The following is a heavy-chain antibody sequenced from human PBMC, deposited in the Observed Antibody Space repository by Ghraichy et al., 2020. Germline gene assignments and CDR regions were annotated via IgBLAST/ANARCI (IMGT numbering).Heavy chain of an antibody. CDR3: ARHLPEYSSARITQTPTYYFDC. CDR2: IYYSGST. V-gene: IGHV4-39*01. D-gene: IGHD2/OR15-2a*01. CDR1: GGSISSSSYY. J-gene: IGHJ4*02. Sequence: SETLSLTCTVSGGSISSSSYYWGWIRQPPGKGLEWIGSIYYSGSTYYNPSLKSRVTISVDTSKNQFSLKLSSVTAADTAMYYCARHLPEYSSARITQTPTYYFDCWGQGTLVTVSS.